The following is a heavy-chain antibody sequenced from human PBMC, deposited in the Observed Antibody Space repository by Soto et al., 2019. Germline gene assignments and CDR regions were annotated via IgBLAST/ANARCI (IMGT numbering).Heavy chain of an antibody. J-gene: IGHJ6*02. D-gene: IGHD3-3*01. Sequence: VQLVESGGGVVQPGRSLRLSCAASGFTFSSYGMHWVRQAPGKGLEWVAVIWYDGSNKYYADSVKGRFTISRDNSKNTLYLQMNSLRAEDTAVYYCARDPIFGVVRRLYYYYGMDVWGQGTTVTVSS. CDR1: GFTFSSYG. CDR3: ARDPIFGVVRRLYYYYGMDV. CDR2: IWYDGSNK. V-gene: IGHV3-33*01.